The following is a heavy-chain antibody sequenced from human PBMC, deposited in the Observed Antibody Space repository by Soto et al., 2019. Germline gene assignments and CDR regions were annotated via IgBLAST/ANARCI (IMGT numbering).Heavy chain of an antibody. Sequence: GEPLKISCKGSGYSFTSYWIGWVRQMPGKGLEWMGIIYPGDSDTRYSPSFQGQVTISADKSISTAYLQWSSLKASDTAMYYCARSYDFWSGYYRPLFSYWGQGTLVTVSS. CDR3: ARSYDFWSGYYRPLFSY. D-gene: IGHD3-3*01. J-gene: IGHJ4*02. CDR1: GYSFTSYW. CDR2: IYPGDSDT. V-gene: IGHV5-51*01.